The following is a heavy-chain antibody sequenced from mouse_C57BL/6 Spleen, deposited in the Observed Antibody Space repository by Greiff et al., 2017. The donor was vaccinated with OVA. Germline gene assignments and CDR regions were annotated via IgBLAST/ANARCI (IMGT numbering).Heavy chain of an antibody. CDR2: ISSGGDYI. Sequence: VKLVESGEGLVKPGGSLKLSCAASGFTFSSYAMSWVRQTPEKRLEWVAYISSGGDYIYYADTVKGRFTISRDNARNTLYLQMSSLKSEDTAMYYCTRVYGYDDYFDYWGQGTTLTVSS. J-gene: IGHJ2*01. CDR1: GFTFSSYA. CDR3: TRVYGYDDYFDY. D-gene: IGHD2-2*01. V-gene: IGHV5-9-1*02.